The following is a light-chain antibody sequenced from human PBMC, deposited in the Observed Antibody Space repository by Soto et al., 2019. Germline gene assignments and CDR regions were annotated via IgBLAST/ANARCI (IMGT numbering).Light chain of an antibody. CDR1: SSDVGNYNY. Sequence: QSALTQPPSASGSPGQSVTISCTGTSSDVGNYNYVSWYQQHPGKAPKLMIYEVTKRPSGVPERFSGSKSGNTASLTVSGLQAEDEADYCCSSYAGSKPLFGGGTKLTVL. CDR3: SSYAGSKPL. J-gene: IGLJ3*02. CDR2: EVT. V-gene: IGLV2-8*01.